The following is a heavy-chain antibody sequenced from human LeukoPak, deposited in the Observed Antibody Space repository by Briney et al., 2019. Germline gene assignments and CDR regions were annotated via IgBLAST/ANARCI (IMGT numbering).Heavy chain of an antibody. CDR1: GFTFTTYW. D-gene: IGHD6-6*01. CDR2: IKQDGSDK. Sequence: GGSLRLSCAASGFTFTTYWMTWVRQAPGKGLEWVANIKQDGSDKYYVDSVKGRFTISRDNARKSVYLQMNSLRVEDTAVYYCARDSLHPSSLHYYFDYWGQGTLVTVSS. V-gene: IGHV3-7*01. J-gene: IGHJ4*02. CDR3: ARDSLHPSSLHYYFDY.